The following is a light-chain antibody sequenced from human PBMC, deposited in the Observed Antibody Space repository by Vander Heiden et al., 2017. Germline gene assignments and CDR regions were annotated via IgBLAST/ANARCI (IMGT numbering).Light chain of an antibody. Sequence: DIQMTQSPSSLSASVGDRVTITCRASQSIGTSLIWYQHKPGTAPKVLISGSSSLQSGVPSRFSGSGSATDFTLTIGGLQPEDLGTYYYQQSHSFPSTFGHGTKMNFK. CDR3: QQSHSFPST. CDR2: GSS. CDR1: QSIGTS. J-gene: IGKJ3*01. V-gene: IGKV1-39*01.